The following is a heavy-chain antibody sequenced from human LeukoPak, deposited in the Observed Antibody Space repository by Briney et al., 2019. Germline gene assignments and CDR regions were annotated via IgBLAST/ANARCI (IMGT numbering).Heavy chain of an antibody. CDR2: IHQSGTT. V-gene: IGHV4-30-2*01. J-gene: IGHJ4*02. D-gene: IGHD3-10*01. CDR3: ARRVAGSGTSYFDR. Sequence: SETLSLTCTISGDSIGSGGYSWSWIRQPPGKGLEWIGYIHQSGTTYRNPSLSSRVTMSKDSSKNQFSLSLHSVTAADTAVYYCARRVAGSGTSYFDRWGQGTPVTVSS. CDR1: GDSIGSGGYS.